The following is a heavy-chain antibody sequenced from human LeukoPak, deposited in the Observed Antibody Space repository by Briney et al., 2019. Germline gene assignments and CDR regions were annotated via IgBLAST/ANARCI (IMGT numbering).Heavy chain of an antibody. Sequence: GGSQRLSCAASGFTFSHYYMNWIRQAPGKGLEWISYISSSGGSIHYAASVKGRFTISRDNAKNSLYLQMDSLRADDTAVYYCARGDIAANDYFDYWGQGALVTVSS. J-gene: IGHJ4*02. V-gene: IGHV3-11*01. CDR3: ARGDIAANDYFDY. D-gene: IGHD2-21*01. CDR2: ISSSGGSI. CDR1: GFTFSHYY.